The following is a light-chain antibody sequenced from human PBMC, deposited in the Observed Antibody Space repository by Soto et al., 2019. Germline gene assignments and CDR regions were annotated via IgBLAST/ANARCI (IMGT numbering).Light chain of an antibody. CDR1: QSISNH. Sequence: DIQMTQSPPSMSASVGDRVTITCRASQSISNHLNWYQQMPGKAPKVLIYAASSLQSGVPSRFSGSGSATDFTLTTSTLHPEELATYHGQETYSAPLTFAGGHKVDIK. J-gene: IGKJ4*01. CDR2: AAS. CDR3: QETYSAPLT. V-gene: IGKV1-39*01.